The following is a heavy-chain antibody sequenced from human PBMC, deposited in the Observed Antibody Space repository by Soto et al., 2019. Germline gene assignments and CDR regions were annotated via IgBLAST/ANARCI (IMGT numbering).Heavy chain of an antibody. D-gene: IGHD1-26*01. CDR1: GFTFSSYA. V-gene: IGHV3-23*01. CDR3: ARATARVGATPVLFDY. CDR2: ISGSGGST. J-gene: IGHJ4*02. Sequence: PGGSLRLSCAASGFTFSSYAMSWVRQAPGKGLEWVSAISGSGGSTYYADSVKGRFTTSRENAKNSLYLQMNSLRAGDTAVYYCARATARVGATPVLFDYWGQGTLVTVSS.